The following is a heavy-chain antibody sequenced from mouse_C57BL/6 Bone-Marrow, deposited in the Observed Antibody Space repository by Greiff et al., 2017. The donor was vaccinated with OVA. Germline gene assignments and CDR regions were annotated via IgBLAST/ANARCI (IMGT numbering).Heavy chain of an antibody. V-gene: IGHV1-53*01. J-gene: IGHJ4*01. CDR1: GYTFTSYW. Sequence: QVQLQQPGTELVKPGASVKLSCKASGYTFTSYWMHWVKQRPGQGLEWIGNINPSNGGTNYNEKFKSKATLTVDKSSSTAYMQLSSLTSEDSAVYYCARSGIITTVVATPNYYAMDYWGQGTSVTVSS. D-gene: IGHD1-1*01. CDR2: INPSNGGT. CDR3: ARSGIITTVVATPNYYAMDY.